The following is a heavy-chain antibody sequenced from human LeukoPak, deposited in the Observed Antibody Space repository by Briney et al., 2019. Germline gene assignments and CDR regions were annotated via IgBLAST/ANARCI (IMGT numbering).Heavy chain of an antibody. V-gene: IGHV3-23*01. Sequence: GGSLRLSCATSGFSFSSYAMSWVRQAPGKGLEWVSAMSSSDDGRYYAASVRGRFTISRNTSRSTLYLQMNSLRAEDAAVYYCAKAPVASCRGAFCYPFDYWGQGTLVTVSS. D-gene: IGHD2-15*01. CDR1: GFSFSSYA. J-gene: IGHJ4*02. CDR3: AKAPVASCRGAFCYPFDY. CDR2: MSSSDDGR.